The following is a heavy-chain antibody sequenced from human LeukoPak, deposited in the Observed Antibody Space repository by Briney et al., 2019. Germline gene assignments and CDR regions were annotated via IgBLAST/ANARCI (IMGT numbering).Heavy chain of an antibody. CDR1: GGSTSGYF. CDR2: ISYSGST. D-gene: IGHD5-12*01. Sequence: SETLSLTCTVSGGSTSGYFWSWIRQSPGKGLEWIGHISYSGSTNYNPSLKSRVTISVDTSKNQFSLKLNSVTAADTALYYCARGGFYPYGRGYQGDFAYWGQGTLVTVSS. CDR3: ARGGFYPYGRGYQGDFAY. V-gene: IGHV4-59*01. J-gene: IGHJ4*02.